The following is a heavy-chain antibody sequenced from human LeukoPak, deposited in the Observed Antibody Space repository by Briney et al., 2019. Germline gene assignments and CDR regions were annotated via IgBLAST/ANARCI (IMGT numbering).Heavy chain of an antibody. CDR1: GFTFSAHY. CDR2: ISDSGNTI. Sequence: GGSLRLSCAASGFTFSAHYMSWVRQAAGKGLEWISYISDSGNTIFYADSVKGRFTISRDNGKNSLSLQLNSLAVEDTAIYYCARDRQPSSYIGMDVWGQGTTVTVSS. CDR3: ARDRQPSSYIGMDV. D-gene: IGHD2/OR15-2a*01. J-gene: IGHJ6*02. V-gene: IGHV3-11*01.